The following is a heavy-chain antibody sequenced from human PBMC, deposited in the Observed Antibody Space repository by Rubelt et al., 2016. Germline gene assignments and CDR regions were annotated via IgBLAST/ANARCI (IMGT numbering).Heavy chain of an antibody. CDR3: TTDLPTGADDY. CDR1: GFTFSNAW. J-gene: IGHJ4*02. D-gene: IGHD1-1*01. CDR2: IKSNPDGGTT. Sequence: GGGVVQPGGSLRLSCAASGFTFSNAWMNWVRQAPGKGLEWVGRIKSNPDGGTTDYAAPVKGRFTLSRDDSKNTLYLQMNSLKTEDTAVYYCTTDLPTGADDYWGQGTLVTVSS. V-gene: IGHV3-15*01.